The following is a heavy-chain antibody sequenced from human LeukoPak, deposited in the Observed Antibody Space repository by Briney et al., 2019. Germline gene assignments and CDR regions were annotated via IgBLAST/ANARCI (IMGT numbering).Heavy chain of an antibody. D-gene: IGHD3-9*01. CDR2: ISAYNGNT. Sequence: GASVKVSCKASGYTFTSYGISWVRQAPGQGLEWMGWISAYNGNTNYAQKLQGRVTMTTDTSTSTAYMELRSLRSDDTAVYYCARDRFTTYYDILTGYYKEYYYYMDVWGKGTTVTISS. CDR1: GYTFTSYG. V-gene: IGHV1-18*01. J-gene: IGHJ6*03. CDR3: ARDRFTTYYDILTGYYKEYYYYMDV.